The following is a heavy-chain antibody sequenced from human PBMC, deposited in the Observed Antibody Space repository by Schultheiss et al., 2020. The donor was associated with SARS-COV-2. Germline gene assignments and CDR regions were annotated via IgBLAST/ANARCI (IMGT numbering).Heavy chain of an antibody. CDR2: INPNSGGT. J-gene: IGHJ3*02. V-gene: IGHV1-2*04. D-gene: IGHD3-22*01. CDR1: GYTFTSYY. Sequence: ASVKVSCKASGYTFTSYYMHWVRQAPGQGPEWMGWINPNSGGTNYAQKFQGWVTMTTDTSTSTAYMELSSLRSEDTAVYYCARDVSRGIVVVWAFDIWGQGTTVTVSS. CDR3: ARDVSRGIVVVWAFDI.